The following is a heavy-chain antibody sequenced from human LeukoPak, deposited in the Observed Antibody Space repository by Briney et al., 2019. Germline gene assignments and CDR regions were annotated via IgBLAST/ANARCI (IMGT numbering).Heavy chain of an antibody. J-gene: IGHJ4*02. CDR3: AREEVEMATIGY. CDR1: GFTFSSYA. D-gene: IGHD5-24*01. V-gene: IGHV3-64*01. Sequence: PGGSLRLSCAASGFTFSSYAMHWVRQAPGKGLEYVSAISSNGGSTYYANSVKGRFTISRDNSKNTLYLQMGSLRAEDMAVYYCAREEVEMATIGYWGQGTLVTVSS. CDR2: ISSNGGST.